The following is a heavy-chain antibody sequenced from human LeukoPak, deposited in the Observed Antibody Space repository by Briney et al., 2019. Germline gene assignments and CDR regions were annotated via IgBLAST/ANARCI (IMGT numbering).Heavy chain of an antibody. CDR2: ISSGGSTI. Sequence: GALRLSCAASGFTFSDYKMNWVRPAPGKGLEWVSYISSGGSTIYYADSVKGRFTISRDNAKNSLYLQMNSLRDEDTAVYYCARRFDSWGQGTLVTVSS. V-gene: IGHV3-48*02. J-gene: IGHJ4*02. CDR1: GFTFSDYK. CDR3: ARRFDS.